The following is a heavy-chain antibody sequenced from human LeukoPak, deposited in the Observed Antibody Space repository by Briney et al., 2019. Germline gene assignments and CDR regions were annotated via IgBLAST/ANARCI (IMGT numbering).Heavy chain of an antibody. CDR2: INPNSGGT. Sequence: ASVKVSCKASGYTFTGYYMHWVRQATGQALERMGWINPNSGGTNYAQKYQGGVTTTRDTSISTAYMELSRLRSDDAVLYYAALCVFLSGYYTVDYWGQGTLVTVSS. V-gene: IGHV1-2*02. CDR1: GYTFTGYY. J-gene: IGHJ4*02. D-gene: IGHD3-3*01. CDR3: ALCVFLSGYYTVDY.